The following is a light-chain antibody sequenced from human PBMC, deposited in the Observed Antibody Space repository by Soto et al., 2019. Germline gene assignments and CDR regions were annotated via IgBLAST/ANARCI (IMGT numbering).Light chain of an antibody. J-gene: IGLJ1*01. CDR2: EVT. Sequence: ALAQPASVSGSPGQSITISCTGTNSDVGGFDFVSWYQHHPGKAPKLMIYEVTNRPSGVSDRFSGSKSGSTASLTISGLQAEDEADYYCSSYSTSSTLYVFGTGTKGAVL. V-gene: IGLV2-14*01. CDR3: SSYSTSSTLYV. CDR1: NSDVGGFDF.